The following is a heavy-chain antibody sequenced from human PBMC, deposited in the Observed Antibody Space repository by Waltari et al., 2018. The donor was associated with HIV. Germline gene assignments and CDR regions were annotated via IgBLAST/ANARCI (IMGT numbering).Heavy chain of an antibody. CDR1: GFTFSSYW. CDR2: IKQDGSEK. D-gene: IGHD1-26*01. V-gene: IGHV3-7*01. J-gene: IGHJ3*02. CDR3: ATASGGSYHDAFDI. Sequence: EVQLVESGGGLVQPGGSLRLSCAASGFTFSSYWMSWVRQAPGKGLEWVANIKQDGSEKYYVDSVKGRFTISRDNAKNSLYLQMNSLRAEDTAVYYCATASGGSYHDAFDIWGQGTMVTVSS.